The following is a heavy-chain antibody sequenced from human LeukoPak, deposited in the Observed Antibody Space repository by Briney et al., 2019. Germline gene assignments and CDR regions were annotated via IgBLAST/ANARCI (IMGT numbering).Heavy chain of an antibody. CDR1: GFTFSSYS. D-gene: IGHD2-8*02. Sequence: GGSLRLSCAASGFTFSSYSMNWVRQAPGKGLEWVSYISSSSSTIYYADSVKGRFTISRDNAKNSLYLQMSSLRAEDTAVYYCSWDHTGKEDIWGQGTMVTVSS. CDR2: ISSSSSTI. V-gene: IGHV3-48*04. CDR3: SWDHTGKEDI. J-gene: IGHJ3*02.